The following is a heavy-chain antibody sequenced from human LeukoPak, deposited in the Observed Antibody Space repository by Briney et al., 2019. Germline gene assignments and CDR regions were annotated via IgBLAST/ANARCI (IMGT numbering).Heavy chain of an antibody. CDR3: ASLLTFGGVIASLHYYYGMDV. V-gene: IGHV3-53*04. J-gene: IGHJ6*02. D-gene: IGHD3-16*02. CDR1: GFTVSSNY. CDR2: IYSGGST. Sequence: PGGSLRLSCAASGFTVSSNYMSWVRQAPGKGLEWVSVIYSGGSTYYADSVKGRFTISRHNSKNTLYLQMNSLRAEDTAVYYCASLLTFGGVIASLHYYYGMDVWGQGTTVTVSS.